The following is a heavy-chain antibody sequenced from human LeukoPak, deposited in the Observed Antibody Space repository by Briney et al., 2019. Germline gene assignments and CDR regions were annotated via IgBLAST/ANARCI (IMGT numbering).Heavy chain of an antibody. CDR1: GFTFSSYA. CDR3: AKGSYDFWSGQLDY. D-gene: IGHD3-3*01. J-gene: IGHJ4*02. CDR2: ISGSGGST. Sequence: ETGGSLRLSRAASGFTFSSYAMSWVRQAPGKGLEWVSAISGSGGSTYYADSVKGRFTISRDNSKNTLYLQMNSLRAEDTAVYYCAKGSYDFWSGQLDYWGQGTLVTVSS. V-gene: IGHV3-23*01.